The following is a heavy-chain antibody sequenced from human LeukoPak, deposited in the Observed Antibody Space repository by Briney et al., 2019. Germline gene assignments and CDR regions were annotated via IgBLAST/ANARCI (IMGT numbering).Heavy chain of an antibody. D-gene: IGHD2-15*01. CDR2: IYYSGST. V-gene: IGHV4-39*01. CDR3: ARPYCSGGSCYDAAGNWFDP. J-gene: IGHJ5*02. Sequence: SETLSLTCTVSGGSISSSSYYWGWIRQPPGKGLEWIGSIYYSGSTYYNPSLKSRVTISVDTSKNQFSLKLSSVTAADTAVYYCARPYCSGGSCYDAAGNWFDPWGQGTLVTVSS. CDR1: GGSISSSSYY.